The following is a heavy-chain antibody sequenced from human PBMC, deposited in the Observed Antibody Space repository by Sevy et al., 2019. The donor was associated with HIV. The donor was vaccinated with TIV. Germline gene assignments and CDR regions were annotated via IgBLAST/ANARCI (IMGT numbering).Heavy chain of an antibody. D-gene: IGHD3-3*01. CDR3: ARLSNDFWSGYSNGAFDI. Sequence: SETLYLTCTVSGGSISSSSYYWGWIRQPPGKGLEWIGSIYYSGSTYYNPSLKSRVTISVDTSKNQFSLKLSSVTAADTAVYYCARLSNDFWSGYSNGAFDIWGQGTMVTVSS. CDR1: GGSISSSSYY. CDR2: IYYSGST. J-gene: IGHJ3*02. V-gene: IGHV4-39*01.